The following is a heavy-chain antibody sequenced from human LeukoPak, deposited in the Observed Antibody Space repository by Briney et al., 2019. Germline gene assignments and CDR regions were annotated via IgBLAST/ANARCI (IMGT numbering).Heavy chain of an antibody. CDR1: GYTFTSYG. J-gene: IGHJ4*02. D-gene: IGHD7-27*01. CDR2: IIPIFGTA. Sequence: GASVKVSCKASGYTFTSYGISWVRQAPGQGLEWMGGIIPIFGTANYAQKFQGRVTITTDESTSTAYMELSSLRSEDTAVYYCARDPSPLTGEFDYWGQGTLVTVSS. CDR3: ARDPSPLTGEFDY. V-gene: IGHV1-69*05.